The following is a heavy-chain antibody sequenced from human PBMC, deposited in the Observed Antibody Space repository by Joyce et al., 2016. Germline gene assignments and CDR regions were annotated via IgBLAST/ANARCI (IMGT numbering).Heavy chain of an antibody. CDR2: IPSTGST. V-gene: IGHV4-59*02. CDR1: GDSVTSLF. CDR3: ARDGGYYFDY. J-gene: IGHJ4*02. D-gene: IGHD3-16*01. Sequence: QVHLQESGPGLVKPSETLSLTCTVSGDSVTSLFWNWIRQPPGKGLEWVAHIPSTGSTKYNPSLKSRATISLDAPRNQFSLKLTSVTAADTAIYYCARDGGYYFDYWGQGTLVAVSS.